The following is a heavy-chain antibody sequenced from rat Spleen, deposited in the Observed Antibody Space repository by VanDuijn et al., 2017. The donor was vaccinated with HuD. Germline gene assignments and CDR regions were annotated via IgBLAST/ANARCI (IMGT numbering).Heavy chain of an antibody. V-gene: IGHV5-31*01. J-gene: IGHJ3*01. CDR1: GFNFNDYW. CDR2: ICADGVNT. CDR3: TTVVQGHGFAY. Sequence: EVKLVESGGGLVQPGRSLKLSCAASGFNFNDYWMGWVRQAPGKGLEWVSSICADGVNTYYPDSVKGRSTISRDNAQNTLYLQMNSLRSEDTATYYCTTVVQGHGFAYWGQGTLVTVSS. D-gene: IGHD1-1*01.